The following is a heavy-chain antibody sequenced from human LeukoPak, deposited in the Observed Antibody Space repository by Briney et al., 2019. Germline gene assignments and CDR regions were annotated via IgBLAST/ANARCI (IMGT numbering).Heavy chain of an antibody. D-gene: IGHD6-6*01. Sequence: SETLSLTCSVSGGSISSYYWRWVRQPPGKGLEWIGYIYYSGSTNYNPSLKSRVTISVDTSKNQFSLKLSSVTAADTAVYYCARAGVYSSSPDAFDIWGQGTMVTVSS. CDR1: GGSISSYY. CDR3: ARAGVYSSSPDAFDI. J-gene: IGHJ3*02. CDR2: IYYSGST. V-gene: IGHV4-59*08.